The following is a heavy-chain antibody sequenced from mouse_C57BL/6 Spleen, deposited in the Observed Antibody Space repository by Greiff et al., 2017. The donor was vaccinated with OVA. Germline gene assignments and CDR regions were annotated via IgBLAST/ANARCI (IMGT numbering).Heavy chain of an antibody. CDR3: ARWWLLTYAMDY. V-gene: IGHV5-17*01. CDR1: GFTFSDYG. D-gene: IGHD2-3*01. CDR2: ISSGSSTI. J-gene: IGHJ4*01. Sequence: EVQVVESGGGLVKPGGSLKLSCAASGFTFSDYGMHWVRQAPEKGLEWVAYISSGSSTIYYADTVKGRFTISRDNAKNTLFLQMTSLRSEDTAMYYCARWWLLTYAMDYWGQGTSVTVSS.